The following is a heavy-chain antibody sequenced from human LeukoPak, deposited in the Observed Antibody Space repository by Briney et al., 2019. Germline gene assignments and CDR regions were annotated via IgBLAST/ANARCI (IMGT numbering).Heavy chain of an antibody. CDR1: GFTFSSYA. J-gene: IGHJ4*02. V-gene: IGHV3-30*04. CDR3: ARGTTGTTFKY. D-gene: IGHD1-1*01. Sequence: GGSLRLSCAASGFTFSSYAMHWVRQAPGKGLEWVAVISYDGSNKYYADSVKGRFTISRDNSKNTLYLQMNSLRAEDTAVYYCARGTTGTTFKYWGQGTLVTVSS. CDR2: ISYDGSNK.